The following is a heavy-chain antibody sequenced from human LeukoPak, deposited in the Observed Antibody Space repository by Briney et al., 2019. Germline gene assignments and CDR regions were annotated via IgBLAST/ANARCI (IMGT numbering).Heavy chain of an antibody. CDR1: GFTFSRYA. CDR2: IRYDGSNK. D-gene: IGHD4-17*01. CDR3: AKGIYGDSYFDY. J-gene: IGHJ4*02. Sequence: GGSLRPSCAASGFTFSRYAMYWVRQAPGKGLEWVAFIRYDGSNKYYVDSVKGRFTISRDNSKNTLYLQMNSLRAEDTAVYYCAKGIYGDSYFDYWGQGTLVTVSS. V-gene: IGHV3-30*02.